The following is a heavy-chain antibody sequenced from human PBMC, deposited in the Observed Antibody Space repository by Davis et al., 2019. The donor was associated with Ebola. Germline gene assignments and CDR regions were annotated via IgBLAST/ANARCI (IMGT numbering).Heavy chain of an antibody. Sequence: GESLKISCAASGFTFSSYGMHWVRQAPGKGLEWVANIKQDGSEKYYVDSVKGRFTISRDNAKNSLYLQMNSLRAEDTAVYYCARAGSDWNLYYFDYWGQGTLVTVSS. D-gene: IGHD1-7*01. J-gene: IGHJ4*02. V-gene: IGHV3-7*01. CDR1: GFTFSSYG. CDR3: ARAGSDWNLYYFDY. CDR2: IKQDGSEK.